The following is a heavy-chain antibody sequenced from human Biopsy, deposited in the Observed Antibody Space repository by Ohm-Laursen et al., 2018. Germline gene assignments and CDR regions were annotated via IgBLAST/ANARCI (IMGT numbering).Heavy chain of an antibody. D-gene: IGHD4-23*01. CDR3: ARGSNDFGGLYFPR. Sequence: PPGTLSLTCPVSGGSISNNNYYWGWIRQPPGKGLEWIGHISYTGYTSYNASLKSRVTISVDTSRNHFSLRLSSLTAADTAVYYCARGSNDFGGLYFPRWGQGTLLTVSS. J-gene: IGHJ4*02. CDR2: ISYTGYT. CDR1: GGSISNNNYY. V-gene: IGHV4-61*03.